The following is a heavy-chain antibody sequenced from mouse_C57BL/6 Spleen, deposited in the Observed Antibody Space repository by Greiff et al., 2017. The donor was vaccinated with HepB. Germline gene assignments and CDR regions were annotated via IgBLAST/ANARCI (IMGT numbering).Heavy chain of an antibody. J-gene: IGHJ3*01. D-gene: IGHD2-4*01. CDR2: IYPGDGDT. V-gene: IGHV1-82*01. CDR3: ARGYDYDLAWFAY. CDR1: GYAFSSSW. Sequence: QVQLQQSGPELVKPGASVKISCKASGYAFSSSWMNWVKQRPGKGLEWIGRIYPGDGDTNYNGKFKGKATLTADKSSSTAYMQLSSLTSEDSAVYFCARGYDYDLAWFAYWGQGTLVTVSA.